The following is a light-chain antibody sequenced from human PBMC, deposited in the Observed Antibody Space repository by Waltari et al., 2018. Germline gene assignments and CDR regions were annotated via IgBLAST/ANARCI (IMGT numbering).Light chain of an antibody. J-gene: IGKJ4*01. Sequence: DIQMTQSPSSLSASVGDTVTVTCRASQNISSYLSWFQQIPGIAPKLLIYGATTLQSGVPSRFSGSGSGTEFTLTISSLQAEDFAAYYCLQHNAYPVTFGGGTKVEIK. CDR2: GAT. V-gene: IGKV1-17*01. CDR3: LQHNAYPVT. CDR1: QNISSY.